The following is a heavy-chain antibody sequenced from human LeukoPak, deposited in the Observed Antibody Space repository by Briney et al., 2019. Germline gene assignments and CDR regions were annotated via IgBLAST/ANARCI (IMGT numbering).Heavy chain of an antibody. CDR1: GFTFSSYD. J-gene: IGHJ6*02. CDR2: ISSSGSTF. CDR3: ARGFNTMVRGVNGMDV. D-gene: IGHD3-10*01. V-gene: IGHV3-48*03. Sequence: GGSLRLPCAASGFTFSSYDMNWVRQAPGKGLEWLSYISSSGSTFYYADFVKGRFTVSRDNAKNSLYLQMNSLRAEDTAIYYCARGFNTMVRGVNGMDVWGQGTTVTVSS.